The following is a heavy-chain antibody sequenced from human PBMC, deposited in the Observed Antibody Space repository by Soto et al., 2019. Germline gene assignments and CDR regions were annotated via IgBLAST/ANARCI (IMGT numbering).Heavy chain of an antibody. CDR3: ARASGANYDFWRHYYYYGMDV. CDR2: TYHSGST. V-gene: IGHV4-61*08. CDR1: GGSISSGDYY. D-gene: IGHD3-3*01. J-gene: IGHJ6*02. Sequence: PSETLSLTCTVSGGSISSGDYYWSWIRQPPGKGLEWIGETYHSGSTNYNPSLKSRVTISVDTSKNQFSLKLSSVTAADTAVYYCARASGANYDFWRHYYYYGMDVWGQGTTVTVSS.